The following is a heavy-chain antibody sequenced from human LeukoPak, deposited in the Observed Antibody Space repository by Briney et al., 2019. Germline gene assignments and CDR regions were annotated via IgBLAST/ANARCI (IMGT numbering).Heavy chain of an antibody. J-gene: IGHJ2*01. D-gene: IGHD6-25*01. CDR2: IKQDGSEK. Sequence: PGGSLRLSCAASGFTFSNYWMTWVRQAPGKGLEWVASIKQDGSEKYYVDSVKGRFTISRDNAKNSLYLQMNSLRAEDTAVYYCARGGPWGSEVYFDLWGRGTLVTVSS. CDR1: GFTFSNYW. CDR3: ARGGPWGSEVYFDL. V-gene: IGHV3-7*01.